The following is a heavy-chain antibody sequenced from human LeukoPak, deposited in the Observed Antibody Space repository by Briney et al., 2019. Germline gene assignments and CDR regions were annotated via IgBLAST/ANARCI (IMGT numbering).Heavy chain of an antibody. V-gene: IGHV4-59*12. Sequence: SETLSLTCTVSGGSISSYYWSWIRQPPGKGLEWIGYIYYSGSTNYNPSLKSRVTISVDTSKNQFSLKLSSVTAADTAVYYCAREGLDRGTQDYWGQGTLVTVSS. D-gene: IGHD3/OR15-3a*01. CDR1: GGSISSYY. CDR2: IYYSGST. J-gene: IGHJ4*02. CDR3: AREGLDRGTQDY.